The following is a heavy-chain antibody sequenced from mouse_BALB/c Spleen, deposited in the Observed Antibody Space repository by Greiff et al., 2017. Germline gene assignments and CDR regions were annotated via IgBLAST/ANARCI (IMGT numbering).Heavy chain of an antibody. D-gene: IGHD2-1*01. V-gene: IGHV1-15*01. CDR2: IDPETGGT. J-gene: IGHJ2*01. Sequence: VQLKQSGAELVRPGASVTLSCKASGYTFTDYEMHWVKQTPVHGLEWIGAIDPETGGTAYNQKFKGKATLTADKSSSTAYMELRSLTSEDSAVYYCTTYGNYERGTYFDYWGQGTTLTVSS. CDR1: GYTFTDYE. CDR3: TTYGNYERGTYFDY.